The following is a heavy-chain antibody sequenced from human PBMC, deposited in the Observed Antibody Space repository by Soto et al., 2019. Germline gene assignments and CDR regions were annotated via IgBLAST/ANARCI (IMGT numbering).Heavy chain of an antibody. CDR1: GGTFSSYA. CDR3: ARSIRPIVVVPAAIKTTLNYYGMDV. CDR2: IIPIFGTA. D-gene: IGHD2-2*01. J-gene: IGHJ6*02. Sequence: SVKFSCKASGGTFSSYAISWVRQAPGQGLEWMGGIIPIFGTANYAQKFQGRVTITADESTSTAYMELSSLRSEDTAVYYCARSIRPIVVVPAAIKTTLNYYGMDVWGQGTTVTVSS. V-gene: IGHV1-69*13.